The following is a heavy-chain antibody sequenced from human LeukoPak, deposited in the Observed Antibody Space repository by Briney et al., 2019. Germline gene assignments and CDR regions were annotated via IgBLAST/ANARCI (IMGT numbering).Heavy chain of an antibody. Sequence: GGSLRLSCAASGFTFSSYAMSWVRQAPGKGLEWVSAFSGSGGSTYYADSVKGRFTISRDNSKHTLYLQMNSLRAEDTAVYYCAKDVTIVVVTYFDYWGQGTLVTVSS. CDR2: FSGSGGST. V-gene: IGHV3-23*01. CDR1: GFTFSSYA. CDR3: AKDVTIVVVTYFDY. D-gene: IGHD2-21*02. J-gene: IGHJ4*02.